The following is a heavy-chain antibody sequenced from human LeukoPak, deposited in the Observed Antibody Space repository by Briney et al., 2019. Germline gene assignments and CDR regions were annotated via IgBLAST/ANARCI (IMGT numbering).Heavy chain of an antibody. V-gene: IGHV3-72*01. CDR2: TRNKPNSYTT. J-gene: IGHJ4*02. Sequence: GGSLRLSCAASGFRFSDYYMDWVRQAPGKGLEWVGRTRNKPNSYTTEYAASVKGRFTISRDDSKNSLFLQMNSLRTEDTAVYYCVRDFYESSGSTYYFDYWGQGTLVTVSS. CDR3: VRDFYESSGSTYYFDY. CDR1: GFRFSDYY. D-gene: IGHD3-22*01.